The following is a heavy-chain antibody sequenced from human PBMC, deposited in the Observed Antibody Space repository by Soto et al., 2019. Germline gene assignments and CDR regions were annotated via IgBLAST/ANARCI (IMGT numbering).Heavy chain of an antibody. CDR3: ARPRITMVRGVILYYYYGMDV. J-gene: IGHJ6*02. Sequence: SSVKVSCKASGYTFTSYYMHWVRQAPGQGLEWMGIINPSGGSTSYAQKFQGRVTMTRDTSTSTVYMELSSLRSEDTAVYYCARPRITMVRGVILYYYYGMDVWGQGTKVIVSS. D-gene: IGHD3-10*01. CDR1: GYTFTSYY. V-gene: IGHV1-46*01. CDR2: INPSGGST.